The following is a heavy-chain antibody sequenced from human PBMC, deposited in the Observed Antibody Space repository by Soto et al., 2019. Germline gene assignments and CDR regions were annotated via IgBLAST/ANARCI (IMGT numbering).Heavy chain of an antibody. Sequence: QVQLVQSGAEVKKPGSSVKVSCKASGGTFSSYAISWVRQAPGQGLEWMGGIIPIFGTANYAQKFQGRVTITADESTSTAYMELSSLRSEDTAVXYCARDIQLWSTTAGWFDPWGQGTLVTVSS. V-gene: IGHV1-69*01. D-gene: IGHD5-18*01. CDR2: IIPIFGTA. CDR1: GGTFSSYA. J-gene: IGHJ5*02. CDR3: ARDIQLWSTTAGWFDP.